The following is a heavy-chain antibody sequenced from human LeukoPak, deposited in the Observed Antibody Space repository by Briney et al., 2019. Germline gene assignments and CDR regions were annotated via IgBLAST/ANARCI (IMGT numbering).Heavy chain of an antibody. J-gene: IGHJ3*02. D-gene: IGHD5-24*01. CDR3: ARDDRDGYNWDAFDI. V-gene: IGHV3-30*02. Sequence: PGGSLRLSCAASGFTFSSYGMHWVRQAPGKGLEWVAFIRYDGSNKYYADSVKGRFTISRDNAKNSLYLQMNSLRAEDTAVYCCARDDRDGYNWDAFDIWGQGTMVTVSS. CDR1: GFTFSSYG. CDR2: IRYDGSNK.